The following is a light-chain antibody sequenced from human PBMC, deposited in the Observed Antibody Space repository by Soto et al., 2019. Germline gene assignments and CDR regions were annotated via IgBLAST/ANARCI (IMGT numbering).Light chain of an antibody. Sequence: DIVMTQSPDSLAVSLGERATINCKSSQTVLYSSNNKNYLAWYQQKPGQPPKLPFYWASTREPGVPDRFSGSGSGTDFTLTISSLQAEDVAVYYCQQYYSTPYTFGQGTKLEIK. CDR1: QTVLYSSNNKNY. J-gene: IGKJ2*01. CDR2: WAS. CDR3: QQYYSTPYT. V-gene: IGKV4-1*01.